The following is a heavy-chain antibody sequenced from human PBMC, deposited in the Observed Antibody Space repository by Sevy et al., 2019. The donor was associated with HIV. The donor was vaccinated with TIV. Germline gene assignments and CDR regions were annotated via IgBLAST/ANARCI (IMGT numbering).Heavy chain of an antibody. V-gene: IGHV1-69*13. CDR3: ARGGDIVVVVAASDAYYYYGMDV. D-gene: IGHD2-15*01. Sequence: ASVKVSCKASGGTFSSYAISWVRQAPGQGLEWMGGIIPIFGTANYAQNSQGRVTITADESTSTAYMELSSLRSEDTAVYYCARGGDIVVVVAASDAYYYYGMDVWGQGTTVTVSS. CDR2: IIPIFGTA. J-gene: IGHJ6*02. CDR1: GGTFSSYA.